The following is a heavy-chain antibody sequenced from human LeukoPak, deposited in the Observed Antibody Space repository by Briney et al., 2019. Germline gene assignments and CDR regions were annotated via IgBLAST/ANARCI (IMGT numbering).Heavy chain of an antibody. CDR2: IYYSGST. V-gene: IGHV4-39*01. CDR1: GGSISSSSYY. CDR3: ANSIDFDYGDYYFDY. J-gene: IGHJ4*02. D-gene: IGHD4-17*01. Sequence: SETLSLTCTVSGGSISSSSYYWGWIRQPPGKGLEWIGSIYYSGSTYYNPSLKSRVTISADTSKNQFSLKLSSVTAADTAVYYCANSIDFDYGDYYFDYWGQGALVTISS.